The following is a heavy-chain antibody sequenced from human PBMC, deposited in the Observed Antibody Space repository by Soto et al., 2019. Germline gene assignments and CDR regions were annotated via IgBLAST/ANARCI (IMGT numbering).Heavy chain of an antibody. CDR3: AKEMGDYYDSSGSGFDP. CDR2: ISGSGGNT. CDR1: GFTFSSYV. D-gene: IGHD3-22*01. Sequence: GGSLRLSCAASGFTFSSYVMSWVRQAPGKGLEWVSAISGSGGNTYYADSVKGRFTISRDNSKNTLFLQMNSMRAEDTALYFCAKEMGDYYDSSGSGFDPWGQGTLVTVSS. V-gene: IGHV3-23*01. J-gene: IGHJ5*02.